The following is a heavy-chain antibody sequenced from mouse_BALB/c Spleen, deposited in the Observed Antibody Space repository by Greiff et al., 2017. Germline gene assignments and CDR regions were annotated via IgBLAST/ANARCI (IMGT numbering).Heavy chain of an antibody. Sequence: EVQLQESGSELVRSGASVKLSCTASGFNIKDYYMHWVKQRPEQGLEWIGWIDPENGDTEYDPKFQGKATITADTSSNTAYLQLSSLTSEDTAVYYCARGSYGFAYWGQGTLVTVSA. J-gene: IGHJ3*01. D-gene: IGHD6-1*01. CDR3: ARGSYGFAY. V-gene: IGHV14-4*02. CDR2: IDPENGDT. CDR1: GFNIKDYY.